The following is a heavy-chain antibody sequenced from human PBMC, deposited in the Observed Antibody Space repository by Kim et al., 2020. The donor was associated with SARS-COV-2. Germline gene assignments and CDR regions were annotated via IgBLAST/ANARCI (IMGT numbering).Heavy chain of an antibody. CDR3: ARDRWKGKSSSWYRGAEYFQH. CDR1: GFTFSSYW. CDR2: INSDGSST. V-gene: IGHV3-74*01. D-gene: IGHD6-13*01. J-gene: IGHJ1*01. Sequence: GGSLRLSCAASGFTFSSYWMHWVRQAPGKGLVWVSRINSDGSSTSYADSVKGRFTISRDNAKNTLYLQMNSLRAEDTAVYYCARDRWKGKSSSWYRGAEYFQHWGQGTLVTVSS.